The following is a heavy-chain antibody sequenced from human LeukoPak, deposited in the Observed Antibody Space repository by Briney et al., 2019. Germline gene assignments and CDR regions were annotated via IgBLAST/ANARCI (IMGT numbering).Heavy chain of an antibody. D-gene: IGHD3-22*01. Sequence: GASVKVSCKASGYTFTSYYMHWVRQAPGQGLEWMGIINPSGGSTSYAQKFQGRVTMTRDTSTSTVYMELSSLRSGDTAVYYCARRMGEYYYDSSGYYYPNSDAFDIWGQGTMVTVSS. CDR3: ARRMGEYYYDSSGYYYPNSDAFDI. CDR1: GYTFTSYY. V-gene: IGHV1-46*03. CDR2: INPSGGST. J-gene: IGHJ3*02.